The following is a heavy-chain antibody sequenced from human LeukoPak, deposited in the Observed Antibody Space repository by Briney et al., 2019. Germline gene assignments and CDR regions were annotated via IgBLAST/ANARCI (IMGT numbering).Heavy chain of an antibody. CDR3: ARAPYSSGWYFWFDP. J-gene: IGHJ5*02. CDR1: GGSISSYY. Sequence: SETLSLTCTVSGGSISSYYWSWIRQPPGKGLEWIGYIYYSGSTNYNPSLKSRVTISVDTSKNQFSLKLSSVTAADTAVYYCARAPYSSGWYFWFDPWGQGTPVTVSS. D-gene: IGHD6-19*01. V-gene: IGHV4-59*01. CDR2: IYYSGST.